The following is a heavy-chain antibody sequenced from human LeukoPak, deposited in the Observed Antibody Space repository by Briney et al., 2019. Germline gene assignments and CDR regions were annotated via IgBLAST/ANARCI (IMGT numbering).Heavy chain of an antibody. CDR2: IYTSGST. CDR3: ARNSGCDLNWFDP. CDR1: GGSISSGSYY. Sequence: SQTLSLTCTVSGGSISSGSYYWSWIRQPAGKGLEWIGRIYTSGSTNYNPSLKSRVTISVDTSKNQFSLKLSSVTAADTAVYHCARNSGCDLNWFDPWGQGTLVTVSS. D-gene: IGHD5-12*01. V-gene: IGHV4-61*02. J-gene: IGHJ5*02.